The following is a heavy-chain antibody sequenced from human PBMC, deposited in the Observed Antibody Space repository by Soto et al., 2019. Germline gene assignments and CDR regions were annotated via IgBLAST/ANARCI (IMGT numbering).Heavy chain of an antibody. Sequence: GGSLRLSCVASGFTFSDYAINWVRQAAGKGLEWVSSISGGGDRAKYADSVKGRFAMSRDNSKDTAYLEMNSLRVDDTAVYYCAKVLGASGSGFYYGSYDSWGQGTLVTVSS. V-gene: IGHV3-23*01. CDR3: AKVLGASGSGFYYGSYDS. D-gene: IGHD3-22*01. CDR2: ISGGGDRA. CDR1: GFTFSDYA. J-gene: IGHJ4*02.